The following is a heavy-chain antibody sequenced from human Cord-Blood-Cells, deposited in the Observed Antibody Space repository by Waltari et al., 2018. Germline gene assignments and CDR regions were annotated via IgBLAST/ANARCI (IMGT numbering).Heavy chain of an antibody. V-gene: IGHV3-33*01. CDR1: GFTFSSYG. CDR2: IWYDGSNK. CDR3: ARERGSYFDY. D-gene: IGHD1-26*01. J-gene: IGHJ4*02. Sequence: QVQLVESGGGVVQPGRSLRLSCAASGFTFSSYGMHWGRQAPGKGLEWVAVIWYDGSNKYYADSVKGRFTISRDNSKNTLYLQMNSLRAEDTAVYYCARERGSYFDYWGQGTLVTVSS.